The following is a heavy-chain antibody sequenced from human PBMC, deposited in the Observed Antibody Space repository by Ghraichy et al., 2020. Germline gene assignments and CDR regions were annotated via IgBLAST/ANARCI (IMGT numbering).Heavy chain of an antibody. Sequence: SETLSLTCTVSGGSVSSTISSGGFYWSWIRQPPGKGLEWIGYIYNSGNTDYNPSLDSRVTISVDTSKNQFSLKLTSVTAADTAVYYCAREVGGYVDSWGQGTLVTVSS. CDR3: AREVGGYVDS. J-gene: IGHJ4*02. CDR1: GGSVSSTISSGGFY. D-gene: IGHD3-22*01. V-gene: IGHV4-61*08. CDR2: IYNSGNT.